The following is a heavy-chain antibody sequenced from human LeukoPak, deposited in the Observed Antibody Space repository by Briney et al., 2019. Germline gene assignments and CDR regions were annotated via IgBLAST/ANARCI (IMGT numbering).Heavy chain of an antibody. CDR2: INPDSGVT. V-gene: IGHV1-2*02. Sequence: ASVKVSCKASGYMFTGYYMHWVRQAPGQGLEWMGWINPDSGVTKYAQKFQGRVTMTRDTSISTAYMELSRLRSDDTAVYYCARGAAYYDFWSGYLDYWGQGTLVTVSS. CDR3: ARGAAYYDFWSGYLDY. J-gene: IGHJ4*02. CDR1: GYMFTGYY. D-gene: IGHD3-3*01.